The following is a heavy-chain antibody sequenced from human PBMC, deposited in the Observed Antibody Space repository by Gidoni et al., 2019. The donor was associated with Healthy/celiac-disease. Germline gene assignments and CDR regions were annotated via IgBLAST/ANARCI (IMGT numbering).Heavy chain of an antibody. D-gene: IGHD3-10*01. Sequence: QVQLVESGGGVVQPGRSLRLSCAASGFTFSSYAMHWVRQAPGKGLEWVAVISYDGSNKYYADSVKGRFTISRDNSKNTLYLQMNSLRAEDTAVYYCARDQGYGSGRGHGMDVWGQGTTVTVSS. CDR1: GFTFSSYA. J-gene: IGHJ6*02. V-gene: IGHV3-30*01. CDR2: ISYDGSNK. CDR3: ARDQGYGSGRGHGMDV.